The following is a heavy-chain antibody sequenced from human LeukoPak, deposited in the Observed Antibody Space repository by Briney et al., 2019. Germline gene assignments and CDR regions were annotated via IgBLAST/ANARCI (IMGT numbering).Heavy chain of an antibody. J-gene: IGHJ4*02. CDR3: AREGSYSGSGSPPLDY. CDR1: GGSFSGYY. V-gene: IGHV4-34*01. Sequence: PSETLSLTCAVYGGSFSGYYWSWIRQPPGEGLEWIGQINHSGSTNYNPSLKSRLTMSVDPSKNQFSLKLTSATAADTAVYYCAREGSYSGSGSPPLDYWGQGTLVTVSS. CDR2: INHSGST. D-gene: IGHD3-10*01.